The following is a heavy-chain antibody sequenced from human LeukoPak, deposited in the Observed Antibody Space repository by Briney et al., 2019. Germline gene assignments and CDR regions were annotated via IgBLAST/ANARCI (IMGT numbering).Heavy chain of an antibody. CDR2: INHSGYT. D-gene: IGHD4-17*01. CDR3: TRMTTGHDY. J-gene: IGHJ4*02. Sequence: PSETLSLTCAVSGVSFDDYYWRWVRQTPGKGLEWIGEINHSGYTNDSPSLKSRVTLSIDTSRKQFSLNLRSVTVADAGIYYCTRMTTGHDYWGQGTLVTVSS. V-gene: IGHV4-34*01. CDR1: GVSFDDYY.